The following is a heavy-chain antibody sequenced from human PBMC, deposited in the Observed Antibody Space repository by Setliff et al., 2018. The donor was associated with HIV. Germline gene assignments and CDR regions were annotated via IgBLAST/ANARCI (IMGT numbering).Heavy chain of an antibody. V-gene: IGHV1-69*10. CDR3: ARDYFPHSRRNFGSGDYFHF. Sequence: GASVKVSCKASGGTFSSYAISWVRQAPGQGLEWMGGIIPILGIANYAQKFQGRVTITADKSTSTAYMERSSLRSEDTAVYYCARDYFPHSRRNFGSGDYFHFWGQGSRVTVSS. J-gene: IGHJ4*02. CDR2: IIPILGIA. D-gene: IGHD3-10*01. CDR1: GGTFSSYA.